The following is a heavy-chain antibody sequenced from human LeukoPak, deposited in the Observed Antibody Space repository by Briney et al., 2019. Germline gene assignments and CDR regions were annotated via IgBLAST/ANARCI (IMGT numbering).Heavy chain of an antibody. Sequence: GGSLRLSCAASGFTFSSYSMNWVRQAPGKGLEWVSSISSSSSYIYYADSVKGRFTISRDNAKNSLYLQMNSLRAEDTAIYYCVKDHDSTGLYQDRDYWGQGTQVTISS. D-gene: IGHD3-22*01. V-gene: IGHV3-21*04. J-gene: IGHJ4*02. CDR2: ISSSSSYI. CDR1: GFTFSSYS. CDR3: VKDHDSTGLYQDRDY.